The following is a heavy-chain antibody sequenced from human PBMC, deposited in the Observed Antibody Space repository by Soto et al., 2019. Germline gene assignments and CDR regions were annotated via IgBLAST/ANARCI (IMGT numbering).Heavy chain of an antibody. CDR1: GYTFTTYW. CDR2: IYPGDSDS. CDR3: ARGGYGGNSKDTFYI. V-gene: IGHV5-51*01. D-gene: IGHD4-17*01. J-gene: IGHJ3*02. Sequence: PGESLKISCKGSGYTFTTYWIGWVRQMPGKGLEWMGIIYPGDSDSRYSPSFQGQVTISADKSISSAYLQWSSLKASDTAMYYRARGGYGGNSKDTFYIWGPGTMVTVSS.